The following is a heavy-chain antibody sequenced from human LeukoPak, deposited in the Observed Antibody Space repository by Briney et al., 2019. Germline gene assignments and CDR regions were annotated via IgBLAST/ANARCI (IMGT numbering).Heavy chain of an antibody. CDR2: INPNNGGT. D-gene: IGHD3-22*01. V-gene: IGHV1-2*02. Sequence: ASVKVSCKASGYTFTDYYMHWVRQAPGQGLEWMVWINPNNGGTNYAQKIQGRVTMTRDTSISTASMELSRLRSDDTAVYYCARDYDSSGNYGMGVWGQGTTVTVSS. CDR3: ARDYDSSGNYGMGV. J-gene: IGHJ6*02. CDR1: GYTFTDYY.